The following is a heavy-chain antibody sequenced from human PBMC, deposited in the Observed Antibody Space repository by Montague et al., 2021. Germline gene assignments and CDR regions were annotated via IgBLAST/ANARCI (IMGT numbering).Heavy chain of an antibody. V-gene: IGHV4-39*01. D-gene: IGHD2-2*01. CDR2: NYYRGNT. CDR3: ARAGPRGYDGDSLDY. CDR1: GGSISSSPFY. Sequence: SETLSLTCTVSGGSISSSPFYWGWIRQSPGKGLEWIGSNYYRGNTYYNPSLKSRVSLSIDTSKNQFSLKINSVTAADTAVYYCARAGPRGYDGDSLDYWGQGALVTVSS. J-gene: IGHJ4*02.